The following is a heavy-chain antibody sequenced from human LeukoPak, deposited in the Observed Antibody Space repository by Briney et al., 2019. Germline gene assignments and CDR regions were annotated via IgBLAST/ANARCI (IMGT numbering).Heavy chain of an antibody. CDR2: IRYDGSNK. Sequence: GRSLRLSCAASGFTFSSYGMHWVRQAPGKGLEWVAVIRYDGSNKYYADSVKGRFTISRDNSKNTLYLQMNSLRAEDTAVYYCARDPVATSGSYLPGGYWGQGTLVTVSS. D-gene: IGHD3-10*01. CDR1: GFTFSSYG. V-gene: IGHV3-33*01. CDR3: ARDPVATSGSYLPGGY. J-gene: IGHJ4*02.